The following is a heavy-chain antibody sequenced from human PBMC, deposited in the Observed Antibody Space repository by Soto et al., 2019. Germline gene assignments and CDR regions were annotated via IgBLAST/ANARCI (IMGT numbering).Heavy chain of an antibody. CDR3: ARVNFGEHLDS. J-gene: IGHJ4*02. CDR2: FNPKNGNT. V-gene: IGHV1-18*01. Sequence: AAVEVSSRAPCYTFTNYGINWLRQARGQGIEWMGWFNPKNGNTNYAQTFEGRLTLTTDTSTSTAFMALINLRSDDTAFYDCARVNFGEHLDSWYQGALVTVS. CDR1: CYTFTNYG. D-gene: IGHD3-10*01.